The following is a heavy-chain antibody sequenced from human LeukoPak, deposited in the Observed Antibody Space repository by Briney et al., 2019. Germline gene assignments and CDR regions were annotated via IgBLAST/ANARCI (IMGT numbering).Heavy chain of an antibody. CDR2: IGTAGDT. D-gene: IGHD3-16*01. V-gene: IGHV3-13*01. J-gene: IGHJ3*02. CDR3: ARDKGEYAFDI. CDR1: GFTFSSYD. Sequence: PGGSLRLSCAASGFTFSSYDMHWVRQATGKGLEWVSAIGTAGDTYYPGSVKGRFTISRKNAKNSLYLQMNSLRAGDTAVYYCARDKGEYAFDIWGQGTMVTVSS.